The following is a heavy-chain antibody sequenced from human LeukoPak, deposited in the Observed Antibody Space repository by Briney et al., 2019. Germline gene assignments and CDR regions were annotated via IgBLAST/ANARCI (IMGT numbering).Heavy chain of an antibody. V-gene: IGHV3-7*01. CDR3: ARERGSGSYHPFDP. CDR2: IKQDGSEK. D-gene: IGHD3-10*01. J-gene: IGHJ5*02. CDR1: GFTFSSYW. Sequence: PGGSLRLSYVASGFTFSSYWMSWVRQTPGKGLEWVANIKQDGSEKNYVDSVKGRFTISRDNAKNSLYLQMNSLRADDTAVYYCARERGSGSYHPFDPWGQGTLATVSS.